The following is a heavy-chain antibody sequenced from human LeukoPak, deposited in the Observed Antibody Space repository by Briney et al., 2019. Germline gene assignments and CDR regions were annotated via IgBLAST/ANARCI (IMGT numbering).Heavy chain of an antibody. J-gene: IGHJ4*02. Sequence: PGGSLRLSCAASGFTFSSYWMSWVRQAPGKGLEWVANIKQDGSEKYYVDSEKGRFTISRDNTKNSLYLQMNSLRADDTAIYYCAKKVGLVSAPLYYFDVWGQGTLVTVSS. D-gene: IGHD5/OR15-5a*01. CDR1: GFTFSSYW. CDR2: IKQDGSEK. V-gene: IGHV3-7*03. CDR3: AKKVGLVSAPLYYFDV.